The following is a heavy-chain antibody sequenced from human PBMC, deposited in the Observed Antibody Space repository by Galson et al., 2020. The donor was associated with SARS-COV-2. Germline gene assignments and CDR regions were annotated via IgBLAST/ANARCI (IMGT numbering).Heavy chain of an antibody. CDR2: IYYSGST. CDR3: ASPRSEFDP. CDR1: GGSISSSSYY. J-gene: IGHJ5*02. Sequence: ETSETLSLTCTVSGGSISSSSYYWGWIRQPPGKGLEWIVSIYYSGSTYYNPSLKSRVTISVDTSKNQFSLKLSSVTAADTAVYYCASPRSEFDPWGQGTLVTVSS. V-gene: IGHV4-39*01.